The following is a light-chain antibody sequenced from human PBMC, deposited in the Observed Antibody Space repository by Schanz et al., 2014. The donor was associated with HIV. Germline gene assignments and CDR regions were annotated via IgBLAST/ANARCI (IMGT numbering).Light chain of an antibody. CDR1: SNDVGTYDF. Sequence: SALTQPASVSGSPGQSVTISCSGSSNDVGTYDFVSWYQQHPGKAPILIIYDVTNRPSGISDRFSGSKSGNTASLTISGLQAEDEADYYCCSYTFSGTWVFGGGTKLTVL. J-gene: IGLJ3*02. V-gene: IGLV2-14*03. CDR2: DVT. CDR3: CSYTFSGTWV.